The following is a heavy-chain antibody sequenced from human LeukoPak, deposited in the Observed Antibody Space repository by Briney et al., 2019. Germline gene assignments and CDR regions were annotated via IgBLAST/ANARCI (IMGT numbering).Heavy chain of an antibody. CDR3: ARDSSMYITGTTLGFDY. V-gene: IGHV4-38-2*02. CDR1: GFPFSVYW. J-gene: IGHJ4*02. D-gene: IGHD1-7*01. Sequence: PGGSLRLSCAASGFPFSVYWMHWVRQVPGKGLEWIGSIYYSGSTYYNPSLKSRVTISVDTSKNQFSLKLSSVTAADTAVYYCARDSSMYITGTTLGFDYWGQGTLVTVSS. CDR2: IYYSGST.